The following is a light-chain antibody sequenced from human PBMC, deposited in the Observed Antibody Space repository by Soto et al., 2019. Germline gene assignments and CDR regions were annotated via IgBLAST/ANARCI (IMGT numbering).Light chain of an antibody. CDR2: WAS. Sequence: DIVMTQSPDSLAVSLGERATINCKSSQSVLFSSNNKNYLAWYQQKPGQPPKLLIYWASTRESGVPDRFNGSGSGTDFTLTISSLQAEDVAVYYCHQYYSTLTFGQGTKV. J-gene: IGKJ1*01. CDR3: HQYYSTLT. V-gene: IGKV4-1*01. CDR1: QSVLFSSNNKNY.